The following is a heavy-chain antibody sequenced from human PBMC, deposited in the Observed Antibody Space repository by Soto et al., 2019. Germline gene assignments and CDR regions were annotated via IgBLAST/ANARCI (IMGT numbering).Heavy chain of an antibody. V-gene: IGHV1-69*12. D-gene: IGHD6-25*01. J-gene: IGHJ6*02. CDR3: ARQWAALRDYNYGMDV. Sequence: QVQLVQSGAEVKKPGSSVKVSCKASGGTFSRYAISWVRQAPGQGLEWMGGIIPIFGTANYAQKCQGRVTITADESTSTADMELSSLKSEETAVYCWARQWAALRDYNYGMDVWGPGATVTVSS. CDR1: GGTFSRYA. CDR2: IIPIFGTA.